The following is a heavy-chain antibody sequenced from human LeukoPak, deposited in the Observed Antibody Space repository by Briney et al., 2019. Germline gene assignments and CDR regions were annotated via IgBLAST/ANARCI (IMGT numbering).Heavy chain of an antibody. J-gene: IGHJ5*02. CDR3: ARRLTQYDCFDP. D-gene: IGHD2-2*01. V-gene: IGHV6-1*01. CDR1: GYSISSNSAT. CDR2: TYYRSTWYN. Sequence: SQTLSLTCAISGYSISSNSATGNWIRQSPSRCLEWLGRTYYRSTWYNDYAVSVRGRITVNPDTSKNQFSLHLNSVTPEDTAVYYCARRLTQYDCFDPWGQGILVTVSS.